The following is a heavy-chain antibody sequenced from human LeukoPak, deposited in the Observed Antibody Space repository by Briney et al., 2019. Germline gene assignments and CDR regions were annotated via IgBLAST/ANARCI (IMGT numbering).Heavy chain of an antibody. CDR3: ARPFLEWLLYSRGYYGLDV. Sequence: ASVTVSCTASGYTFTIYDINWVRQATGQGLEWMGWMNPNSGNTGYAQKFQGRVTMTRDNSINTAYMELSSLKSEDTAVYYCARPFLEWLLYSRGYYGLDVWGQGTTVTVSS. D-gene: IGHD3-3*01. V-gene: IGHV1-8*01. CDR2: MNPNSGNT. CDR1: GYTFTIYD. J-gene: IGHJ6*02.